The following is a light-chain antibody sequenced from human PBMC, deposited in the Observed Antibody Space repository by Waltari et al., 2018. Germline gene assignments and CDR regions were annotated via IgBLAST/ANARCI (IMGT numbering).Light chain of an antibody. CDR2: WAS. CDR1: QSVLYSSNNKNY. J-gene: IGKJ2*01. V-gene: IGKV4-1*01. Sequence: DIVKTQSPDSLAVSLGERATINCKSSQSVLYSSNNKNYLAWYQQKPGQPPKLLIYWASTRESGVPDRFSGSGSGTDFTLTISSLQAEDVAVYYCLQYYSTPLTFGQGTKLEIK. CDR3: LQYYSTPLT.